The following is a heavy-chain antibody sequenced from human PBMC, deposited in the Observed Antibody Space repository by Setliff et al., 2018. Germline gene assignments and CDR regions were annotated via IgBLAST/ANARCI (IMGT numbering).Heavy chain of an antibody. CDR2: INQSGST. CDR3: AKGYNYGPFS. J-gene: IGHJ5*02. D-gene: IGHD5-18*01. CDR1: GGSFSAYH. Sequence: SETLSLTCDMYGGSFSAYHWSWIRQTPGKGLEWIGEINQSGSTNYNPSLKSRVTMSLDTSKHQFSLRLSSVTAADTAVYYCAKGYNYGPFSWGQGTLVTVSS. V-gene: IGHV4-34*01.